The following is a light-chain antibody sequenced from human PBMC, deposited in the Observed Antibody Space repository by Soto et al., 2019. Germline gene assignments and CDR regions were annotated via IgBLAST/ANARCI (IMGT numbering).Light chain of an antibody. CDR2: DAS. V-gene: IGKV3-11*01. J-gene: IGKJ2*01. CDR3: QQHTNWPYT. CDR1: QSISSN. Sequence: EIVLTQSPATLSVSPGERATLSCRASQSISSNLAWYQQKAGQAPRLLIYDASNRATGIPARFSGSGSGTDFTLTITSLESEDFAVYYCQQHTNWPYTFGQGTKLEIK.